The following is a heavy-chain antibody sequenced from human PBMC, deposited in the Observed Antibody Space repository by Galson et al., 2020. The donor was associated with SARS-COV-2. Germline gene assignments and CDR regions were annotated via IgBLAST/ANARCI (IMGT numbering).Heavy chain of an antibody. D-gene: IGHD2-15*01. CDR1: GGSIISADW. CDR3: ARSQFCGRGSCTTFGY. J-gene: IGHJ4*02. CDR2: IYHSGTT. V-gene: IGHV4-4*02. Sequence: SETLSLTCVVSGGSIISADWWSWVRQPPGKGLEWIGKIYHSGTTNYNPSLKSRVTISVDISKNQFSLRLDSVNAADTAIYYCARSQFCGRGSCTTFGYWGQGTLVTVSS.